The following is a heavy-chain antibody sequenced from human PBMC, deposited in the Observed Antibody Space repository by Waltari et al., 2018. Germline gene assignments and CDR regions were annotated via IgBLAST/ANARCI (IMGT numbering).Heavy chain of an antibody. CDR3: ARDIAAAGYYYYYMDV. CDR2: IYTSGST. D-gene: IGHD6-13*01. V-gene: IGHV4-61*02. CDR1: GGSISSGSYY. Sequence: QVQLQESGPGLVKPSQTLSLTCTVSGGSISSGSYYWSWIRQPAGKGLEWIGRIYTSGSTNYNPSLKSRVTMSVDTSKNQFSLKLSSVTAADTAVYYCARDIAAAGYYYYYMDVWGKGTTVTVSS. J-gene: IGHJ6*03.